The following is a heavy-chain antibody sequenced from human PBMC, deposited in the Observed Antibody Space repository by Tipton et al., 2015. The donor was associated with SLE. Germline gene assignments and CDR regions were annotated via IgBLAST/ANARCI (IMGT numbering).Heavy chain of an antibody. CDR1: GGSISSSSSYY. V-gene: IGHV4-39*01. CDR3: ARGRQNDY. Sequence: TLSLTCTVYGGSISSSSSYYWAWIRQPPGKGVEWIGEIYHRGSTNYNPSLKSRVTISRDTSKNQFSLRLSSVTAADTAVYYCARGRQNDYWGQGTLVTVSS. CDR2: IYHRGST. J-gene: IGHJ4*02.